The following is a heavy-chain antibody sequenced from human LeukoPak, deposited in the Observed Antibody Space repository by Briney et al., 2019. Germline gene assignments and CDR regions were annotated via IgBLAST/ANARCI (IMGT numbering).Heavy chain of an antibody. Sequence: PGGSLRLSCAASGFTVSNYYMIWVRQAPGKGLEWISLIYSDGTTYYADSVKGRFTISRDNSKNTLYLQINSLRAEDTAVYYCARDRGSSSRYFDYWGRGTLVTVSS. V-gene: IGHV3-53*01. CDR1: GFTVSNYY. CDR2: IYSDGTT. CDR3: ARDRGSSSRYFDY. J-gene: IGHJ4*02. D-gene: IGHD6-6*01.